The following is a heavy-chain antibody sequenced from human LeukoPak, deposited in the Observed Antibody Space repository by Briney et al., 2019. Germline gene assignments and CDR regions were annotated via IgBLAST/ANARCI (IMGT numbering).Heavy chain of an antibody. CDR2: MNPKSGNT. CDR3: ARVWGSIDY. J-gene: IGHJ4*02. V-gene: IGHV1-8*01. CDR1: GYTFTNYD. D-gene: IGHD7-27*01. Sequence: ASVKVSCKTSGYTFTNYDINWVRQATGQGLEWMGWMNPKSGNTGSAQRFQGRVTLTRDTSISTAYMELSSLRSEDTAVYYCARVWGSIDYWGQGTLVTVSS.